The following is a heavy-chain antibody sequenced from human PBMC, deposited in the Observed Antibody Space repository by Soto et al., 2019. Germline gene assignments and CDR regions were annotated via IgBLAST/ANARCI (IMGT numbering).Heavy chain of an antibody. CDR2: IRSKANSYAT. Sequence: EVQLVESGGGLVQPGGSLKLSCAASGFTFSGSAMHWVRQASGKGLEWVGRIRSKANSYATAYAASVKGRFTISRDDSKDTAYLQMNSLKTEDTAVYYCTRLLGFDPWGQGTLVTVSS. J-gene: IGHJ5*02. V-gene: IGHV3-73*01. CDR1: GFTFSGSA. CDR3: TRLLGFDP.